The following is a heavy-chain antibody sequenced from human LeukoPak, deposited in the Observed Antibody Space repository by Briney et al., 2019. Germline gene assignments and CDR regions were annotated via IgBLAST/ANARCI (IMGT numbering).Heavy chain of an antibody. CDR1: TGSINSYY. D-gene: IGHD5-18*01. J-gene: IGHJ4*02. CDR3: ARHGYTASHFFLDY. Sequence: SETLSLTCTVSTGSINSYYWGWVRQPAGRGLEWIGRIYTTGRADYDPSLQSRVTMSIDTSQKKFSLTLKSVTAADSAYYFCARHGYTASHFFLDYWSQGTLVTVSS. V-gene: IGHV4-4*07. CDR2: IYTTGRA.